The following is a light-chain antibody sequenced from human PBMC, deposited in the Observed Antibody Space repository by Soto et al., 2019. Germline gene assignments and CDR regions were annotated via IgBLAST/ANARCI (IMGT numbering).Light chain of an antibody. J-gene: IGLJ2*01. CDR1: TSNIGRNT. Sequence: QSVLTQPPSASGTPGQRVTISCSGSTSNIGRNTVHWYQQLPGTAPNLLIYSNNQRPSGVPDRFSGSTSATSASLAISGLRSEDEADYYCGAWDDSLTGVVFGGGTKLTVL. V-gene: IGLV1-44*01. CDR2: SNN. CDR3: GAWDDSLTGVV.